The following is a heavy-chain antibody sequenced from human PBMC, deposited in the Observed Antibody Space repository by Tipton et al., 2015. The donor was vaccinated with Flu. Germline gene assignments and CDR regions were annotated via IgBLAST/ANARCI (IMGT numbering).Heavy chain of an antibody. J-gene: IGHJ4*02. CDR3: ARHTGDSVRGVIDY. V-gene: IGHV4-38-2*01. D-gene: IGHD3-10*02. Sequence: TLSLTCAVSGDSISSDYHWGWIRQFPGKRLEWIGTVSRSGSTVYNPSLKSRLTISVDTSKNQFSLRLSSVTAADTAVYYCARHTGDSVRGVIDYWGQGTLVTVSS. CDR2: VSRSGST. CDR1: GDSISSDYH.